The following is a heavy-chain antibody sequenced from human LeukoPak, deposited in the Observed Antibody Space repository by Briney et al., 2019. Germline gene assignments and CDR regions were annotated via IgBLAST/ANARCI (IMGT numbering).Heavy chain of an antibody. CDR2: ISYDGSNK. Sequence: GGSLRLSCAASGFTFSSYGMHWVRQAPGKGLEWVAVISYDGSNKYYADSVKGRFTISRDNSKNTLYLQMNSLRAEDTAVYYCAKDSGFTDAFDIWGQGTMVTVSS. V-gene: IGHV3-30*18. CDR1: GFTFSSYG. D-gene: IGHD3-10*01. J-gene: IGHJ3*02. CDR3: AKDSGFTDAFDI.